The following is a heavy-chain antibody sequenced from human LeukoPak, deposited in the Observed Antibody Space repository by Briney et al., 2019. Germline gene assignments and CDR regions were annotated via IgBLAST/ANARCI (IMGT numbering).Heavy chain of an antibody. CDR1: GFTFSSYG. Sequence: GGSLRLSCAASGFTFSSYGMHWVRQAPGKGLEWVAVISYDGSNKYYADSVKGRFTISRDNSKNTLYLQMNSLRAEDTAVYYCAIGYCSGGSCPNYYGMDVWGQGTTVTVS. CDR3: AIGYCSGGSCPNYYGMDV. CDR2: ISYDGSNK. D-gene: IGHD2-15*01. V-gene: IGHV3-30*03. J-gene: IGHJ6*02.